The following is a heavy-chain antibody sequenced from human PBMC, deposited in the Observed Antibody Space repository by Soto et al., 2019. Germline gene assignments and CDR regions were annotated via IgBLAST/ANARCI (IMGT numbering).Heavy chain of an antibody. CDR3: ARHYGGSHFDY. Sequence: QVQLVQSGAEVKKPGSSVKVSCKASGDTFSSYAISWVRQAPGQGLEWMGGIIPIFGTANYAKKFQGRVTITADESTSTAYMELSSLRSEETAVYYCARHYGGSHFDYWGQGTLVTVSS. V-gene: IGHV1-69*12. CDR2: IIPIFGTA. J-gene: IGHJ4*02. D-gene: IGHD4-17*01. CDR1: GDTFSSYA.